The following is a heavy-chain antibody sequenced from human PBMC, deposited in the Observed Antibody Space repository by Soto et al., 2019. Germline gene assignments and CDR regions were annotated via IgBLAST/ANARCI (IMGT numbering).Heavy chain of an antibody. CDR2: ISGSGGST. J-gene: IGHJ5*02. D-gene: IGHD1-20*01. CDR3: AKSPLYNWNVRGQNWFDP. CDR1: GFTFSSYA. Sequence: PGGSLRLSCAASGFTFSSYAMSWVRQAPGKGLEWVSAISGSGGSTYYADSVKGRFTISRDNSKNTLYLQMNSLRAEDTAVYYCAKSPLYNWNVRGQNWFDPWGQGTLVTVSS. V-gene: IGHV3-23*01.